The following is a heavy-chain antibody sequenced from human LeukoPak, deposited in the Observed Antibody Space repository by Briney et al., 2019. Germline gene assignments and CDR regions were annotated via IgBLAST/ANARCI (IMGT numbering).Heavy chain of an antibody. CDR1: GGSISSSSYY. Sequence: KASETLSLTCTVSGGSISSSSYYWGWIRQPPGKGLEWIGSIYYSGSTYYNPSLKSRVTISVDTSKNQFSLKLSSVTAADTAVYYCARAHDFWSGYHPNWGQGTLVTVSS. CDR3: ARAHDFWSGYHPN. D-gene: IGHD3-3*01. V-gene: IGHV4-39*01. CDR2: IYYSGST. J-gene: IGHJ4*02.